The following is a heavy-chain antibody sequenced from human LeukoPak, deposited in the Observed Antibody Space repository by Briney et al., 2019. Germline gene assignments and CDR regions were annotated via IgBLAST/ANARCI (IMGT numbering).Heavy chain of an antibody. V-gene: IGHV3-53*01. CDR2: IYSGDNT. D-gene: IGHD6-13*01. CDR1: GFTVSSTY. Sequence: GGSLRPSCAASGFTVSSTYMGWVRQAPGKGLEWVSVIYSGDNTYYPDSVKGRFTISRDNSRNTMDLQMNSLRAEDTAVYYCARCDSSSWYGIDYWGQGTLVTVSS. J-gene: IGHJ4*02. CDR3: ARCDSSSWYGIDY.